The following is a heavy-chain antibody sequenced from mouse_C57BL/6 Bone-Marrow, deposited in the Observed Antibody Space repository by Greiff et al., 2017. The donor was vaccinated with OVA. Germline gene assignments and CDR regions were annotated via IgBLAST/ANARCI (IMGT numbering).Heavy chain of an antibody. CDR3: ARDGTYYGSYYGNFDV. Sequence: EVKLQESGGGLVKPGGSLKLSCAASGFTFSSYAMSWVRQTPEKRLEWVATISDGGSYTYYPDNVKGRFTISRDNAKNNLYLQMSHMKSEDTALYYVARDGTYYGSYYGNFDVWGTGTTVTVSS. J-gene: IGHJ1*03. CDR1: GFTFSSYA. D-gene: IGHD2-10*01. CDR2: ISDGGSYT. V-gene: IGHV5-4*01.